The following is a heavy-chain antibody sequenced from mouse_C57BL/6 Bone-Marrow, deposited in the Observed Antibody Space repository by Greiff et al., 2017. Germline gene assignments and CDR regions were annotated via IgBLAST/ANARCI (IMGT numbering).Heavy chain of an antibody. V-gene: IGHV1-50*01. CDR2: IDPSDSYT. D-gene: IGHD2-2*01. CDR1: GYTFTSYW. J-gene: IGHJ3*01. CDR3: ARGGIYYGFAWFAH. Sequence: VQLQQSGAELVKPGASVKLSCKASGYTFTSYWMQWVKQRPGQGLEWIGEIDPSDSYTNYNQKFKGKATLTVDTSSSTAYMQLSSLTSEDSAVYYCARGGIYYGFAWFAHWGQGTLVTVSA.